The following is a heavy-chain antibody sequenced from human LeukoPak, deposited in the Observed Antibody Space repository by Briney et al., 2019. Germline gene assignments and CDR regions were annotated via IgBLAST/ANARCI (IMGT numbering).Heavy chain of an antibody. Sequence: PSETLSLTCAVYGGSFTAYYWSWIREPPGRGLEWVGEINHTGNTNCSPSLKSGVTISVDTSKTQFSLKLSSVTVADTAVYFCARYASSTSFSPFDYWSQGTLVTVSS. CDR3: ARYASSTSFSPFDY. D-gene: IGHD3-16*01. CDR1: GGSFTAYY. J-gene: IGHJ4*02. V-gene: IGHV4-34*01. CDR2: INHTGNT.